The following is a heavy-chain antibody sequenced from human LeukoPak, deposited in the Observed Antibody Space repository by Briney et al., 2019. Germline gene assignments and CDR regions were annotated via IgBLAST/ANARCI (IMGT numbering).Heavy chain of an antibody. J-gene: IGHJ4*02. V-gene: IGHV3-9*01. CDR3: AKGSAAAVTHWVDY. D-gene: IGHD6-13*01. CDR1: GFTFDDYA. Sequence: GRSLRLSCAASGFTFDDYAMHWVRQAPGKGLELVSGISWNSGSIGYADSVKGRFTISRDNAKNSLYLQMNSLRAEDTALYYCAKGSAAAVTHWVDYWGQGTLVTVSS. CDR2: ISWNSGSI.